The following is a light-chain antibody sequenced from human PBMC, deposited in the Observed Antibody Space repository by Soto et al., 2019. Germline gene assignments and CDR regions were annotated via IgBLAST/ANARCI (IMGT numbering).Light chain of an antibody. CDR1: SSDVGGYNY. J-gene: IGLJ2*01. CDR2: DVS. CDR3: CSYAGSYVV. V-gene: IGLV2-11*01. Sequence: QSALTQPRSVSGSPGQSVTISCTGTSSDVGGYNYVSWYQQHPGKAPKLFIYDVSKRPSGVPDRFSGSKSGNTASLTISGLQAEDEADYYCCSYAGSYVVFGGGTKVTVL.